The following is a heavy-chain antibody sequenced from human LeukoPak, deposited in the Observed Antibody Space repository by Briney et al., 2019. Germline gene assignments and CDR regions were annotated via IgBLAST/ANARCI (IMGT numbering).Heavy chain of an antibody. J-gene: IGHJ5*02. CDR1: GGSIRSYY. Sequence: PSETLSLTCTVSGGSIRSYYWSWIRQPPGKGLEWIGYIYYSGNTDSNPSLKSRVTISVDTSKNQFSLNLRSVTAAYTAVYSCARAGSGYNVSFTCGQGTLVTVSS. CDR2: IYYSGNT. CDR3: ARAGSGYNVSFT. D-gene: IGHD5-12*01. V-gene: IGHV4-59*01.